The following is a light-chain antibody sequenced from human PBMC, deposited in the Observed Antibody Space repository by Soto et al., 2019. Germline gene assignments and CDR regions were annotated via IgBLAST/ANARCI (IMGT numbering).Light chain of an antibody. J-gene: IGLJ1*01. V-gene: IGLV2-14*01. CDR2: DVS. CDR1: SSDVGGYDY. CDR3: CSHTGSSYV. Sequence: QSVLTQPASVSGSPGQSITISCTGTSSDVGGYDYVSWYQRHPGKAPKLMIYDVSNRPSGVSNRFSGSKSGNTASLTISGLQAEDEADYYCCSHTGSSYVFGTGTKVTVL.